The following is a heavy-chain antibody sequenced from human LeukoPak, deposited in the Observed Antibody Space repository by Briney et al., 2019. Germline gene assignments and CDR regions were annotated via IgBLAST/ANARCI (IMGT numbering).Heavy chain of an antibody. Sequence: GGSLRLSCAASGFTFSSYAMSWVRQAPGKGLEWVSSISGSGGSTYYADSVKGRFTISRDNSKNTLYLQMNSLRAEDTAVYYCAKGSGSYPRNNWFDPWGQGTLVTVSS. CDR2: ISGSGGST. CDR1: GFTFSSYA. CDR3: AKGSGSYPRNNWFDP. D-gene: IGHD3-10*01. V-gene: IGHV3-23*01. J-gene: IGHJ5*02.